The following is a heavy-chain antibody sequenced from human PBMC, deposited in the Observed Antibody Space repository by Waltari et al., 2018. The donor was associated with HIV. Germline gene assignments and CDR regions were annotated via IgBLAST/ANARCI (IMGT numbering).Heavy chain of an antibody. D-gene: IGHD3-10*01. V-gene: IGHV2-5*02. CDR1: GFSLSSSGVG. CDR2: IYWDDDR. CDR3: AHRRYYFCSGSQGYAFDM. Sequence: QITLKESGPPMVKPTQTLTLTCKFSGFSLSSSGVGVGWIRQPPGKALEWLALIYWDDDRRYSPFLETRLTITKDTSKNQVVLTMTNMDPVDTATYYCAHRRYYFCSGSQGYAFDMWGQGTLVTVSS. J-gene: IGHJ3*02.